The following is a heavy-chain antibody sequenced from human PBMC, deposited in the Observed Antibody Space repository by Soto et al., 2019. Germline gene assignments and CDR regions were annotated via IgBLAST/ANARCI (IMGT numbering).Heavy chain of an antibody. V-gene: IGHV1-24*01. J-gene: IGHJ3*02. D-gene: IGHD3-16*02. Sequence: ASVKVSCKFSGYTHTELSMHWVRQAPRKGLEWMGGFDPEDGETIYAQKFQGRVTMTEDTSTDTAYMELSSLRSEDTAVYYCATDRLYDYVWWSYCYTRLYAFAIWG. CDR2: FDPEDGET. CDR3: ATDRLYDYVWWSYCYTRLYAFAI. CDR1: GYTHTELS.